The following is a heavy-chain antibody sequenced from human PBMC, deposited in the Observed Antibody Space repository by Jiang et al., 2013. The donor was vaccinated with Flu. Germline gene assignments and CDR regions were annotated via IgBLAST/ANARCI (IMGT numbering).Heavy chain of an antibody. CDR3: ARDAGQYSSLH. Sequence: GAEVKKPGSSVKVSCKASGGTFSSYAISWVRQAPGQGLEWMGRIIPILGIANYAQKFQGRVTITADKSTSTAYMELSSLRSEDTAVYYCARDAGQYSSLHWGQGTLVTVSS. D-gene: IGHD6-6*01. V-gene: IGHV1-69*04. J-gene: IGHJ4*02. CDR2: IIPILGIA. CDR1: GGTFSSYA.